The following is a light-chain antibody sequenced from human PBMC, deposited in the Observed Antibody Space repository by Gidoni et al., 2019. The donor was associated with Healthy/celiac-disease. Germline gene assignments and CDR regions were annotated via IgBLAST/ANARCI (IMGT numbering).Light chain of an antibody. J-gene: IGKJ4*01. CDR3: QQRSNWPLT. V-gene: IGKV3-11*01. CDR1: QSVSSY. CDR2: DAS. Sequence: EIVLTQSPATLSLSPGARATLFCRASQSVSSYLAWHQQKPGQAPRLLIYDASNRATGIPARFSGSGSGTDFTLTISSLEPEDFAVYYCQQRSNWPLTFGGGTKVEIK.